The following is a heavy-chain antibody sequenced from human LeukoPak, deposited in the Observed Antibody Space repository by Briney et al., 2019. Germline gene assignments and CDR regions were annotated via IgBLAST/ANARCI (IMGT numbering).Heavy chain of an antibody. Sequence: SQTLSLTSAVSSYSISSGYYWVWIRQPPGKGLEWIGSIYHRGNTYYNPSLKSRLTISKDTSRNQFSLKLTSVTAADTAIYYCARGYDFDWPRFDYWGQGTLVAVSS. CDR2: IYHRGNT. CDR3: ARGYDFDWPRFDY. V-gene: IGHV4-38-2*01. CDR1: SYSISSGYY. D-gene: IGHD3-16*01. J-gene: IGHJ4*02.